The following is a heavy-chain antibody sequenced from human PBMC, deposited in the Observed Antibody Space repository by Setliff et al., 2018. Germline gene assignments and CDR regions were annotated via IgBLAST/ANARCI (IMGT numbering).Heavy chain of an antibody. J-gene: IGHJ6*03. V-gene: IGHV7-4-1*02. CDR3: ARGSRFGTIVYRGDYYMDV. D-gene: IGHD3-10*01. CDR1: GYTFTNYA. CDR2: INTNTGNP. Sequence: RASVKVSCKASGYTFTNYAMTWMRQAPGQGLEYMGWINTNTGNPIYAQGFTGRFVFPLDTPVSTAYLQISSLKSEDSAVYYCARGSRFGTIVYRGDYYMDVWGKGTTVTVSS.